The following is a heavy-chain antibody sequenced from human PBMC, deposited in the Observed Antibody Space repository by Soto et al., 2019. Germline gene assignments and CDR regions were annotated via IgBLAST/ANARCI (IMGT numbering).Heavy chain of an antibody. J-gene: IGHJ6*02. CDR1: GFTFSSYS. Sequence: GGSLRLSCAASGFTFSSYSMNWVRQAPGKGLEWVSYISSSSSTIYYADPVKGRFTISRDNAKNTLYLQMNSLRAEDTAVYYCARGLQVVPAAIDVWGQGTTVTVSS. CDR3: ARGLQVVPAAIDV. D-gene: IGHD2-2*01. V-gene: IGHV3-48*01. CDR2: ISSSSSTI.